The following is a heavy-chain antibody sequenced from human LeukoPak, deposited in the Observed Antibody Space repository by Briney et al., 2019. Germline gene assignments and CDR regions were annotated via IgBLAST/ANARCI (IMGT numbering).Heavy chain of an antibody. D-gene: IGHD3-22*01. V-gene: IGHV1-2*02. CDR2: INPNSGGT. CDR3: ARDTYYYDSSGYYSVYYYYMDV. J-gene: IGHJ6*03. CDR1: GYTFTGYY. Sequence: GASVKVSCKASGYTFTGYYMHWVRQAPGQGLEWMGWINPNSGGTNYAQKFQGRVTMTRDTSISTAYMELSRLRSDDTAVYYCARDTYYYDSSGYYSVYYYYMDVWGKGTTVTVSS.